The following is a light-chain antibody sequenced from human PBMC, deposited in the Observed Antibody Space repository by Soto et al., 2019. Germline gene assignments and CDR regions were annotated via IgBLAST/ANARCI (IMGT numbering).Light chain of an antibody. Sequence: EIVLTHSPATLSSFPGDRVTLSCRASQYINTRLAWYQHRPGQAPRLLIFRASNKATGVPDRFSGSGSGTEFILTISALEPEDSGIYHCHQHGGTPETFGQGTKVDIK. CDR1: QYINTR. CDR2: RAS. CDR3: HQHGGTPET. J-gene: IGKJ1*01. V-gene: IGKV3-20*01.